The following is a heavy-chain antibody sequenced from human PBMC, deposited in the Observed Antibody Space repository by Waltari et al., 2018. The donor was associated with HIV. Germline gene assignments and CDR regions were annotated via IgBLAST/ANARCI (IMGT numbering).Heavy chain of an antibody. CDR3: ARAVVVTPNWFDP. CDR2: IYTSGST. J-gene: IGHJ5*02. CDR1: GGSISSGSYY. D-gene: IGHD2-21*02. V-gene: IGHV4-61*02. Sequence: QVQLQESGPGLVKPSQTLSLTRTVSGGSISSGSYYWSWIRQPAGKGLEWIGRIYTSGSTNYNPSLKSRVTISVDTSKNQFSLKLSSVTAADTAVYYCARAVVVTPNWFDPWGQGTLVTVSS.